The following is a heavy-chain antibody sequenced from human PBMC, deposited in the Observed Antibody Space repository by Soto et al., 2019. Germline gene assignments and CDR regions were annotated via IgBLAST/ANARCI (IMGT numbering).Heavy chain of an antibody. CDR1: GYTFTSYD. D-gene: IGHD1-26*01. Sequence: ASVKVSCKTSGYTFTSYDINWVRQATGQGLEWMGWMNPNSGNTAYAQKFQGRVTMTRNTSIGAAYMELSSLRSEDTAVYYCARERSSGAFDIWGQGTMVTVSS. CDR2: MNPNSGNT. CDR3: ARERSSGAFDI. J-gene: IGHJ3*02. V-gene: IGHV1-8*01.